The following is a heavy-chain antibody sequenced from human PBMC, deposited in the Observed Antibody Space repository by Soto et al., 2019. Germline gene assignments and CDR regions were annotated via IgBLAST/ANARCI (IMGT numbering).Heavy chain of an antibody. CDR1: GGSISSYY. CDR3: AREVNWSGYRVVDY. D-gene: IGHD3-3*01. Sequence: PSETLSLTCTVSGGSISSYYWSWIRQPAGKGLEWIGRIYTSGSTNYNPSLKSRVTMSVDTSKNQFSLKLSSVTAADTAVYYCAREVNWSGYRVVDYWGQGTLVTVSS. CDR2: IYTSGST. V-gene: IGHV4-4*07. J-gene: IGHJ4*02.